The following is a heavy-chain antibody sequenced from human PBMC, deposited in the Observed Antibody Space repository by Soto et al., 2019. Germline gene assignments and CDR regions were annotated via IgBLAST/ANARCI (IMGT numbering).Heavy chain of an antibody. Sequence: PTLVNPTQTLTLTCTFSGFSLSTSGVGVGWIRQPPGKALEWLALIYWDEDKRYSPSLKSRLTITKDTSKNQVVLTMTDMDPVDTATYYCAHSLIGYYYDSRGSNWFDPWGQGTLVTVSS. D-gene: IGHD3-22*01. CDR2: IYWDEDK. V-gene: IGHV2-5*02. J-gene: IGHJ5*02. CDR1: GFSLSTSGVG. CDR3: AHSLIGYYYDSRGSNWFDP.